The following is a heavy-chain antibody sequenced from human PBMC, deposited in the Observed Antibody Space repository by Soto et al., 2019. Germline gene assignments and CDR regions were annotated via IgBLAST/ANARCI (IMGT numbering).Heavy chain of an antibody. J-gene: IGHJ4*02. V-gene: IGHV1-8*01. D-gene: IGHD2-2*01. CDR3: ARGYLVVPAANDY. CDR2: MNPNSGNT. CDR1: RYGFASYY. Sequence: ASAEVCSKESRYGFASYYLNWVRQATGQGLEWMGWMNPNSGNTGYAQKFQGRVTMTRNTSISTAYMELSSLRSEDTAVYYCARGYLVVPAANDYWGQGTLVTGTS.